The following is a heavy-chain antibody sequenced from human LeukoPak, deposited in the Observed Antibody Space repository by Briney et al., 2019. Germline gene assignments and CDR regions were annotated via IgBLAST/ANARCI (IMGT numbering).Heavy chain of an antibody. CDR2: ISSSSSTI. V-gene: IGHV3-48*01. CDR1: GFTFSRYS. J-gene: IGHJ4*02. Sequence: GGSLRLSCAASGFTFSRYSLNWVRQAPGKGLEWVSYISSSSSTIYYADSVKGRFTISRDNSKNTLYLQMNSLRAEDTAVYYCAKPRNRATMIAVVRGQLYYFDYWGQGTLVTVSS. CDR3: AKPRNRATMIAVVRGQLYYFDY. D-gene: IGHD3-22*01.